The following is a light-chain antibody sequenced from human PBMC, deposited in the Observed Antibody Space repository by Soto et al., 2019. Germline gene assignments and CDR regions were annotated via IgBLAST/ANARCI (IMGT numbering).Light chain of an antibody. Sequence: DIQMTQSPSSLSASVGDRVTITCRASQNIINYLNWYQQKPGKAPKLLIYAASSLQSGVPSRFSGSGSGTDFPLTISSLQPEDFATYYCQQSYSTGYTFGQGTKLEIK. CDR3: QQSYSTGYT. V-gene: IGKV1-39*01. CDR2: AAS. J-gene: IGKJ2*01. CDR1: QNIINY.